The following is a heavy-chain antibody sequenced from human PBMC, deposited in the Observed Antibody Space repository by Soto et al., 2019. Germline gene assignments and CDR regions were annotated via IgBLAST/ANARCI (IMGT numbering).Heavy chain of an antibody. J-gene: IGHJ4*02. CDR3: AKDIRGDYGDYVLGVEDY. Sequence: QVQLVESGGGVVQPGRSLRLSCAASGFTFSSYGMHWVRQAPGKGLEWVAVISYDGSNKYYADSVKGRFTISRDNSKNTLYLQMNSLRAEDTAVYYCAKDIRGDYGDYVLGVEDYWGQGTLVTVSS. V-gene: IGHV3-30*18. CDR2: ISYDGSNK. CDR1: GFTFSSYG. D-gene: IGHD4-17*01.